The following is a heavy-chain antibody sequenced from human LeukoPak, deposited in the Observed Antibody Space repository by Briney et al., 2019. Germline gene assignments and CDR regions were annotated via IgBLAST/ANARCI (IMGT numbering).Heavy chain of an antibody. CDR3: ARGGSGWDLEHDY. Sequence: ASVKVSCKASGYTFTSYDTNWVRQAAGQGLEWMGWMNPNSGNKGCAQKFQGRATTTRSTSISTAYMELSSLTSEDTAVYYCARGGSGWDLEHDYWGQGTLVTVSS. CDR1: GYTFTSYD. V-gene: IGHV1-8*01. J-gene: IGHJ4*02. D-gene: IGHD6-19*01. CDR2: MNPNSGNK.